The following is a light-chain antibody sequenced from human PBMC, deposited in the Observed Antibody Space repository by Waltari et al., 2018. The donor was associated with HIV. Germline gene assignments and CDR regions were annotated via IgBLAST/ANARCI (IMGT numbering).Light chain of an antibody. CDR3: QYSRT. J-gene: IGKJ2*01. V-gene: IGKV3-20*01. CDR2: GAS. Sequence: EIVLTQSPGTLSLSPGERASLSCRANESVISSYLAWYQQKPGQSPRLLISGASSRATGIPDRFIGTGSGTDFTLIISRLEREDFAVYYCQYSRTFGQGTRLEIK. CDR1: ESVISSY.